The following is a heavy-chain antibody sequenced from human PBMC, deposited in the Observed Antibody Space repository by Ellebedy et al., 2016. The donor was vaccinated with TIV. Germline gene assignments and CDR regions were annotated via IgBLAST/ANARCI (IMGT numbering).Heavy chain of an antibody. J-gene: IGHJ5*02. V-gene: IGHV4-39*07. CDR2: VHYTGSA. Sequence: SETLSLXCTISGDSITNSAYYWGWIRQPPGKGLEWLGSVHYTGSAFHNPSLKSRLATSVDTSKNQFSLKLISVTAADTAVYYCARDTTGTTRNWFDPWGQGTLVTVSS. CDR1: GDSITNSAYY. CDR3: ARDTTGTTRNWFDP. D-gene: IGHD1-1*01.